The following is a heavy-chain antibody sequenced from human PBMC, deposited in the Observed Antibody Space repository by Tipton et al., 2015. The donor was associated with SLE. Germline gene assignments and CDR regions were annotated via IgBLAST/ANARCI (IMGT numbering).Heavy chain of an antibody. V-gene: IGHV4-39*07. J-gene: IGHJ3*02. CDR1: GGSISSSSYY. CDR2: IYYSGST. D-gene: IGHD1-7*01. CDR3: ALKGITGTSGDDVAFDI. Sequence: TLSLTCTVSGGSISSSSYYWGWIRQPPGKGLEWIGSIYYSGSTYYNPSLKSRVTMSVDTSKNQFSLKLSSVTAADTAVYYCALKGITGTSGDDVAFDIWGQGTMVTVSS.